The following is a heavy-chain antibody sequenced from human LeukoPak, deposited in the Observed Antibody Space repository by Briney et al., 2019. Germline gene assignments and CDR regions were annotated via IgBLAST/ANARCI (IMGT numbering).Heavy chain of an antibody. V-gene: IGHV4-59*01. J-gene: IGHJ5*02. D-gene: IGHD3-10*01. CDR2: IYYTGST. CDR1: GGSISNYY. Sequence: SETLSLTCTVSGGSISNYYWTWIRQPPGKGLEWIGYIYYTGSTNYKPSLKSRVTISVDTSKNQFSLKLSSVTAADTAVYYCARGGYYGSGNDFRFDPWGQGTLVTVSS. CDR3: ARGGYYGSGNDFRFDP.